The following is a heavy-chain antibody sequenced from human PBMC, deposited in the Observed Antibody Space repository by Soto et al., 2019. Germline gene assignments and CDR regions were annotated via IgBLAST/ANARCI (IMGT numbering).Heavy chain of an antibody. CDR1: GGSISSGDYY. Sequence: QVQLQESGPGLVKPSQTLSLTCTVSGGSISSGDYYWSWIRQPPGKGLEWIGYIYYSGSIYYNPSLKSRVTIXXDXSXXPFPLKLSSVTAADTAVYYCATASYYYDSRGYYHYWGQATLVTVSS. J-gene: IGHJ4*02. D-gene: IGHD3-22*01. V-gene: IGHV4-30-4*01. CDR2: IYYSGSI. CDR3: ATASYYYDSRGYYHY.